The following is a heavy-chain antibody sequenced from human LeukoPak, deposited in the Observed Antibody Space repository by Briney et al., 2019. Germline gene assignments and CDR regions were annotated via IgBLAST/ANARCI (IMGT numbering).Heavy chain of an antibody. V-gene: IGHV3-11*04. CDR3: ARRDPFDY. CDR2: ITDSGRTM. CDR1: GFTFSDYY. J-gene: IGHJ4*02. Sequence: GGSLRLSCAASGFTFSDYYMTWIRQAPGKGLEWVSSITDSGRTMFYADSVKGRFTISRDNTKKSLYLQMNNLRDEDTAIYYCARRDPFDYWGQGTMVTVSS.